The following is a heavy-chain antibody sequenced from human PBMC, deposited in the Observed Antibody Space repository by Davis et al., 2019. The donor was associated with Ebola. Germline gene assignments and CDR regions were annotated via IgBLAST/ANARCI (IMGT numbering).Heavy chain of an antibody. Sequence: PGGSLRLSCAASGFTFSSYAMSWVRQAPGKGLEWVSAISGSGGSTFYADSVKGRFTISRDNSKNTLYLQMNNLRAEDTAMYHCAKGDRTVLYFDTSLDSWGQGILVTVSS. D-gene: IGHD3-22*01. CDR3: AKGDRTVLYFDTSLDS. CDR1: GFTFSSYA. J-gene: IGHJ4*02. CDR2: ISGSGGST. V-gene: IGHV3-23*01.